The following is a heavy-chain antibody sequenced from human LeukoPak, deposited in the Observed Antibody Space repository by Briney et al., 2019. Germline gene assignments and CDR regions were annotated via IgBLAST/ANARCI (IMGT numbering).Heavy chain of an antibody. CDR3: ARGPPNWGYDY. V-gene: IGHV1-8*01. CDR2: MSPNSGDT. J-gene: IGHJ4*02. CDR1: GYTFTSYD. Sequence: ASVKVSCKASGYTFTSYDFNWVRQATGQRPEWMGWMSPNSGDTGYAQKFQDRVTVTRNTSISTAYMELSSLRSDDTVVYYCARGPPNWGYDYWGPGTLVTVSS. D-gene: IGHD7-27*01.